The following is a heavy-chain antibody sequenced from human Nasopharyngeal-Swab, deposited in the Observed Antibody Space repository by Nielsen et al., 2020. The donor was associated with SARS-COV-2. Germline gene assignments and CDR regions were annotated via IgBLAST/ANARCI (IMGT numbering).Heavy chain of an antibody. CDR2: IYYSGST. Sequence: GSLRLSCTVSGGSISSYYWSWIRQPPGKGLEWIGYIYYSGSTNYNPSLKSRVTISVDTSKNQFSLKLSSVTAADTAVYYCALGYYYDSSGYYGYWGQGTLVTVSS. D-gene: IGHD3-22*01. V-gene: IGHV4-59*12. CDR1: GGSISSYY. CDR3: ALGYYYDSSGYYGY. J-gene: IGHJ4*02.